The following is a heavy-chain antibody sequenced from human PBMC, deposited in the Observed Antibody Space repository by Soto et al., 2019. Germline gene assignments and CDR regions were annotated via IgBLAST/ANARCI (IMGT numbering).Heavy chain of an antibody. J-gene: IGHJ4*02. D-gene: IGHD3-22*01. Sequence: GGSLRLSCAASGFTFSTYGMSWVRQAPGKGLEWVSSISGSGSGRYYADSVKGRFTISRDNPKTTLFLQMNSLRAEDTAVYFCAKDDIEKYYDSSGYYRYWGQGTQV. CDR2: ISGSGSGR. CDR3: AKDDIEKYYDSSGYYRY. V-gene: IGHV3-23*01. CDR1: GFTFSTYG.